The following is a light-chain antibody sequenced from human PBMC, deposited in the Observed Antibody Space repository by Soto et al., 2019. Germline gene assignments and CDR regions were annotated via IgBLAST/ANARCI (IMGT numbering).Light chain of an antibody. V-gene: IGKV3-15*01. Sequence: ESVLTQAPGTLYLSPGERATLSCRASQSVSSSYLAWYQQKPGQAPRLLMYATSVRATGIPARFSGSGSGTEYTLTISSLQSEDFAVFYCQQYNNWYSFGQGTKVDIK. CDR1: QSVSSSY. CDR3: QQYNNWYS. CDR2: ATS. J-gene: IGKJ2*03.